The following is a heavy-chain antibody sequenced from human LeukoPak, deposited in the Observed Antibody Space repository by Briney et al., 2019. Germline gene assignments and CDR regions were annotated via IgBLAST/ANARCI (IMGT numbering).Heavy chain of an antibody. CDR1: GYSISRGYY. D-gene: IGHD3-16*01. V-gene: IGHV4-38-2*02. CDR2: FHNGGTS. J-gene: IGHJ4*02. Sequence: KTSETLSLTCNVSGYSISRGYYWGWIRQPPGKGLEWIGYFHNGGTSTYNPSLKSRVTISADTSKNQFSLKLNSLTTADTAVYYCTRGAGWLIDYWGQGILVTVSS. CDR3: TRGAGWLIDY.